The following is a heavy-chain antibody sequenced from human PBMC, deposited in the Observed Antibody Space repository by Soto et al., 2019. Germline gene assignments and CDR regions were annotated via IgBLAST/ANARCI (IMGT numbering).Heavy chain of an antibody. CDR1: GFSFNIFA. V-gene: IGHV3-23*01. CDR2: ISGGGGST. CDR3: AKDPTSYDSSAQFDS. Sequence: PGGSQRLSCAASGFSFNIFAMNWVRQAPGKGLEWVSGISGGGGSTYYADSVKGRFTISRDNSNNTLYLQMNSLRAEDTAVYYCAKDPTSYDSSAQFDSWGQGTLVTVSS. D-gene: IGHD3-22*01. J-gene: IGHJ4*02.